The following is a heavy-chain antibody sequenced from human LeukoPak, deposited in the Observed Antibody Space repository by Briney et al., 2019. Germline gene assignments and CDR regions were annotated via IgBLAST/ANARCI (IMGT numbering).Heavy chain of an antibody. CDR2: ISSSSSYI. Sequence: GGSLRLSCAASGFTLSSYSMNWVRQAPGKGLEWVSSISSSSSYIYYADSVKGRFTISRDNAKNSLYLQMNSLRAEDTAVYYCATFGVRGVISCWGQGTLVTVSS. CDR1: GFTLSSYS. CDR3: ATFGVRGVISC. V-gene: IGHV3-21*01. J-gene: IGHJ4*02. D-gene: IGHD3-10*01.